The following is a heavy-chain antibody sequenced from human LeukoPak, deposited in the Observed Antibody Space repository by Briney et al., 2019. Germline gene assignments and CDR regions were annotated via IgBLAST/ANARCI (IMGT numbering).Heavy chain of an antibody. D-gene: IGHD2-15*01. CDR1: GYTFTSYD. Sequence: ASVKVSCKASGYTFTSYDINWVRQATGQGLEWVGWMNPNSGNTGYAQKFRGRVTMTRNTSISTAYMELSSLRSEDTAVYYCARALAGDCSGGSCYRFDPWGQGTLVTVSS. V-gene: IGHV1-8*01. J-gene: IGHJ5*02. CDR3: ARALAGDCSGGSCYRFDP. CDR2: MNPNSGNT.